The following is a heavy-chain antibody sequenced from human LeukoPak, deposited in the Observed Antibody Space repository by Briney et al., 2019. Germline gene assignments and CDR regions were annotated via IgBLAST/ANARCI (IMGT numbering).Heavy chain of an antibody. CDR1: GYTFTSYY. CDR3: ARESYCDSRSAASWFDP. Sequence: ASVKVSCKASGYTFTSYYMHWVRQAPGQGLEWMGIINPSGGSTSYAQKFQGRVTMTRDTSTSTVYMELSSLRSEDTAVYYCARESYCDSRSAASWFDPWGQGTLVTVSS. J-gene: IGHJ5*02. CDR2: INPSGGST. V-gene: IGHV1-46*01. D-gene: IGHD3-22*01.